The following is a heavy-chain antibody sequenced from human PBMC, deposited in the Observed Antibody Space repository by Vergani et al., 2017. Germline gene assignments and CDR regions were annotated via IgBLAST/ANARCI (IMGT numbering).Heavy chain of an antibody. D-gene: IGHD3-22*01. CDR1: GGSITYGAFY. CDR2: FYYSENK. Sequence: QLQLQESGPGLVKPSETLSLTCTVSGGSITYGAFYWGWIRQSPGKGLEWIGSFYYSENKFYNPSLESRVTLSIDTTKNQFSLKLKSVTAADTAVYYCARCFRDEGMIYGGTVENWFDPWGQGTLVTVSS. V-gene: IGHV4-39*01. CDR3: ARCFRDEGMIYGGTVENWFDP. J-gene: IGHJ5*02.